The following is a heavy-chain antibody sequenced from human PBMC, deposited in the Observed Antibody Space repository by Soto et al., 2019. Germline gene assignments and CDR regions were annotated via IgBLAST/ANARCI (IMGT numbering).Heavy chain of an antibody. Sequence: QVQLVQSGAEVKKPGASVKVSCKASGYTFTSYGISWVRQAPGQWLEWMGWISAYNGNTNYAQKLQGRVTMTTDTSTSTADMELRSLRSDDTAVYYCARGGVSPYYYYYGMDVWGQGTTVTVAS. CDR3: ARGGVSPYYYYYGMDV. J-gene: IGHJ6*02. CDR2: ISAYNGNT. CDR1: GYTFTSYG. V-gene: IGHV1-18*01. D-gene: IGHD2-21*01.